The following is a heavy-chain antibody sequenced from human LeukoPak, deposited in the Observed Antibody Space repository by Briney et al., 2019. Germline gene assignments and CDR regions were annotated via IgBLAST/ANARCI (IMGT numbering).Heavy chain of an antibody. CDR1: GYTFTSYD. J-gene: IGHJ6*03. CDR2: MNPNSGNT. Sequence: ASVKVSCKASGYTFTSYDINWVRQATGQGLEWMGWMNPNSGNTDYAQKFQGRVTMTRNTSISTAYMELSSLRSEDTAVYYCARETNYYYYMDVWGKGTTVTVSS. CDR3: ARETNYYYYMDV. D-gene: IGHD1/OR15-1a*01. V-gene: IGHV1-8*01.